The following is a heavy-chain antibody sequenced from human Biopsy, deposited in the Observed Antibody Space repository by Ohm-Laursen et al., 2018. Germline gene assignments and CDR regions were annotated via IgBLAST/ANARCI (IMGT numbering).Heavy chain of an antibody. J-gene: IGHJ5*02. CDR1: GGSVSSNVAY. CDR3: ARHPTGFWFDP. CDR2: IFYNGIT. V-gene: IGHV4-39*01. Sequence: SDTLSLTCPVSGGSVSSNVAYWAWIRQPPGKGLESIGSIFYNGITYYNPSLQSRVTMSVDTSKNQFSLNLTSVTAADTAVYYCARHPTGFWFDPWGQGTLVIVSS.